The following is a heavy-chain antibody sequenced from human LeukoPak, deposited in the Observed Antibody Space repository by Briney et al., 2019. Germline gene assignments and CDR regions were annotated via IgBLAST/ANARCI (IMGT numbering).Heavy chain of an antibody. CDR3: ARDDNPSPVGNWNYPFDY. CDR1: GGSISSYY. CDR2: IYYSGST. J-gene: IGHJ4*02. D-gene: IGHD1-7*01. Sequence: PSETLSLTCTVSGGSISSYYWSWIRQPPGKGLEWIGYIYYSGSTNYNPSLKSRVTISVDTSKNQFSLKLSSVTAADTAVYYCARDDNPSPVGNWNYPFDYWGQGTLVTVSS. V-gene: IGHV4-59*01.